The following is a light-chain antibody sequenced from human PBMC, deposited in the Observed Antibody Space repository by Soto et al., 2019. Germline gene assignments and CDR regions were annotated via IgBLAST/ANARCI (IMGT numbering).Light chain of an antibody. CDR3: CSYAGSGTFV. J-gene: IGLJ2*01. CDR2: EVS. Sequence: QSVLTQPASVSGSPGQSITISCTGTSSDVGSYNLVSWYQQHPGKAPKLMIYEVSKRPSGVSNRFSGSKSGNTASLTISRLQSEDEADYYCCSYAGSGTFVFGGGTKLTVL. V-gene: IGLV2-23*02. CDR1: SSDVGSYNL.